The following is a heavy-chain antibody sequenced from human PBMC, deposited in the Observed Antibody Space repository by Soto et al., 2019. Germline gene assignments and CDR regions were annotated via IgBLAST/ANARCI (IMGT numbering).Heavy chain of an antibody. D-gene: IGHD3-22*01. J-gene: IGHJ3*02. CDR2: IYYSGST. V-gene: IGHV4-30-4*01. CDR3: ASAGVLYYYDSSGYYKSSGEAFDI. CDR1: GGSISSGDYY. Sequence: SETLSLTCTVSGGSISSGDYYWSWIRQPPGKGPEWIGYIYYSGSTYYTPSLKSRVTISVDTSKNQFSLKLSSVTAADTAVYYCASAGVLYYYDSSGYYKSSGEAFDIWGQGTMVTVSS.